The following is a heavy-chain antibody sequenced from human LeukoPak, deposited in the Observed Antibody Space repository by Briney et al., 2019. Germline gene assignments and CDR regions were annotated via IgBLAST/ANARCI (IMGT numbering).Heavy chain of an antibody. CDR1: GFTFDDYA. CDR3: AKEGEMATINAPSFDY. D-gene: IGHD5-24*01. CDR2: ISWNSGSI. J-gene: IGHJ4*02. Sequence: GRSLRLSCAASGFTFDDYAMHWVRHAPGKGLEWVSGISWNSGSIGYADSVKGRFTISRDNAKNSLYLQMNSLRAEDTALYYCAKEGEMATINAPSFDYWGQGTLVTVSS. V-gene: IGHV3-9*01.